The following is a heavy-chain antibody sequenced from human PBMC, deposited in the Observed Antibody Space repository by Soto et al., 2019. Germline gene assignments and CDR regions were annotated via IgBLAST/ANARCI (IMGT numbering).Heavy chain of an antibody. Sequence: EVQLVESGGGLVKPGGSLRLSCAASGFTFTSYSMNWVRQAPGKGLEWVSSISGSSAYIYYADSVKGRFTISRDNAKNSLYLQMNSLRAEEAAVYYCAGQKDAFHIWGQGTMVTVSS. CDR1: GFTFTSYS. J-gene: IGHJ3*02. CDR2: ISGSSAYI. V-gene: IGHV3-21*01. CDR3: AGQKDAFHI.